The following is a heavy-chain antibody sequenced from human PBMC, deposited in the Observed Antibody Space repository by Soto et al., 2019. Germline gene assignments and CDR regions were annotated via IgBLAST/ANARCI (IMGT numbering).Heavy chain of an antibody. Sequence: QVQLVESGGGVVQPGRSLRLSCAASGFTFSSYAMHWVRQAPGKGLEWVAVISYDGSNKYYADSVKGRFTISRDNSKNTLYQQKNSMRAEDTAVYYCARDEHESNYDYYYYGMDVWGQGTTVTVSS. V-gene: IGHV3-30-3*01. J-gene: IGHJ6*02. CDR2: ISYDGSNK. CDR3: ARDEHESNYDYYYYGMDV. CDR1: GFTFSSYA. D-gene: IGHD4-4*01.